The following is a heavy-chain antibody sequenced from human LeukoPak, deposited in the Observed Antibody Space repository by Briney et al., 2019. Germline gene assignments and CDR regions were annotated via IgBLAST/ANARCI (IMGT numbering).Heavy chain of an antibody. CDR2: IDPSDSYT. V-gene: IGHV5-10-1*01. CDR1: GYSFTRYW. Sequence: GGSLKISCKASGYSFTRYWISWVRQMPGEGLEWMGRIDPSDSYTNYSPSFQGHVTISADKSISTAYLQWRSLKASDTAIYYCARTYSSGWAFFDYWGQGNMVTVSS. D-gene: IGHD6-19*01. J-gene: IGHJ4*02. CDR3: ARTYSSGWAFFDY.